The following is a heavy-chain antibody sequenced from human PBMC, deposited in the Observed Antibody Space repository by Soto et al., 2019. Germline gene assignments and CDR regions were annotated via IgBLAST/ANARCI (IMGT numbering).Heavy chain of an antibody. V-gene: IGHV4-30-4*01. CDR2: IYYSGST. D-gene: IGHD3-10*01. J-gene: IGHJ6*02. CDR1: GGSISSGDYY. CDR3: ARTIWGGYYGMEV. Sequence: QVQLQESGPGLVKPSQTLSLTCTVSGGSISSGDYYWSWIRQPPGKGLEWIGYIYYSGSTYYNPSLKSRVTISVDTSKDQFSLKLSSGTAADTDVYYCARTIWGGYYGMEVWGQGTTVTVSS.